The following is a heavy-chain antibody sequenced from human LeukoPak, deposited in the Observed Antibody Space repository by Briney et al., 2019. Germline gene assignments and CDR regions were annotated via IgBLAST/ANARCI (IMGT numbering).Heavy chain of an antibody. J-gene: IGHJ4*02. CDR3: AKDIDGSAYHTLFDY. CDR1: GFTFSSYA. V-gene: IGHV3-23*01. CDR2: ISGSGDST. Sequence: PGGSLRLSCAASGFTFSSYAMSWVRQAPGKGLEWVSSISGSGDSTYYADSVRGRFTISRDNSKNTLYLQMNSLRAEDAAVFYCAKDIDGSAYHTLFDYWGQGNLVTVSS. D-gene: IGHD3-22*01.